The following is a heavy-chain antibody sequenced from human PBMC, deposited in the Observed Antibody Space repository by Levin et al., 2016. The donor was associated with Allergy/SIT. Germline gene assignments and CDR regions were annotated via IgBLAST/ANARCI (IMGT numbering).Heavy chain of an antibody. V-gene: IGHV7-4-1*02. Sequence: ASVKVSCKSSGDTFSRYTMNWVRQAPGQGLEWMGWINTNTGTPTYAQDFARRFVFSLDTSVSTAYLQINRLKTEDTAVYYCAELGIGYWGQGTLVNVSS. D-gene: IGHD7-27*01. CDR3: AELGIGY. CDR1: GDTFSRYT. J-gene: IGHJ4*02. CDR2: INTNTGTP.